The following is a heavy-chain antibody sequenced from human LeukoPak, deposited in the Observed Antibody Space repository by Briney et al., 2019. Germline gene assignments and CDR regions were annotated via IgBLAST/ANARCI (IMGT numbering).Heavy chain of an antibody. CDR2: IINDGSST. D-gene: IGHD5-24*01. J-gene: IGHJ4*02. CDR1: GFNFKNYR. Sequence: GGSLRLSCAASGFNFKNYRMHWVRQAPGKGLEWVSRIINDGSSTTYADSVKGRFTISRDNAKDTLYLQMNSLRVEDTAVYYCARVADGDKYGGRDYWGQGALVIVSS. V-gene: IGHV3-74*01. CDR3: ARVADGDKYGGRDY.